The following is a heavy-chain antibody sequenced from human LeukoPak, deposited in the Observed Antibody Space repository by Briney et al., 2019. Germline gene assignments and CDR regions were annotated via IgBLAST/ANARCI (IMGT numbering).Heavy chain of an antibody. J-gene: IGHJ4*02. V-gene: IGHV1-69*04. CDR2: NIPILAIA. Sequence: ASVKVSCKASGGTFSSSPITWVRQAPGQGLEWMGRNIPILAIANYAPKFQGRVTITADKSTTTAYMELISLRSEDTAVYYCATENGNVTMVTNFGYWGQGTLVTVSS. D-gene: IGHD4-17*01. CDR1: GGTFSSSP. CDR3: ATENGNVTMVTNFGY.